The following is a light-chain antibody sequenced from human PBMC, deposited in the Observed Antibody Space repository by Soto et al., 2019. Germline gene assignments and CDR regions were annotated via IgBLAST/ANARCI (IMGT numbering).Light chain of an antibody. CDR1: QCINNY. Sequence: IQMTQSHYAMPASVGDRVTITCGASQCINNYLAWFQQKPGKVPKRLIYDASSLQSGVPSRFSGSGSGTDFTLTISSLQPEDFAPYYCLHHKSYPHTFGQGTRLEV. CDR3: LHHKSYPHT. V-gene: IGKV1-17*03. J-gene: IGKJ5*01. CDR2: DAS.